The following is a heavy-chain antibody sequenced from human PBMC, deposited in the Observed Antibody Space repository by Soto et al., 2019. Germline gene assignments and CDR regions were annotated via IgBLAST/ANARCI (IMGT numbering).Heavy chain of an antibody. Sequence: GGSLRLSCAASGFTFSSYGMHWVRQAPGKGLEWVAVISYDGSNKYYADSVKGRFTISRDNSKNTLYLQMNSLRAEDTAVYYCAKGSFEYSSSWYDYWGQGTLVTVSS. D-gene: IGHD6-13*01. CDR2: ISYDGSNK. CDR3: AKGSFEYSSSWYDY. V-gene: IGHV3-30*18. J-gene: IGHJ4*02. CDR1: GFTFSSYG.